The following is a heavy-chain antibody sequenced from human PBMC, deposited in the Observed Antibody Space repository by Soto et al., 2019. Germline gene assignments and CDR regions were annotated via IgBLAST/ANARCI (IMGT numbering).Heavy chain of an antibody. CDR2: ISGPSIYI. Sequence: EVQLVESGGGLVKPGGSLRLSCVASGFTFSGYSINWVRQAPGKGLEWVSYISGPSIYIYYADSVKGRFTISRDNAKSAVYLQINSLRAGDRAVYYCAGGFRNGYNVWGQGTTF. CDR3: AGGFRNGYNV. V-gene: IGHV3-21*01. J-gene: IGHJ6*02. CDR1: GFTFSGYS. D-gene: IGHD1-1*01.